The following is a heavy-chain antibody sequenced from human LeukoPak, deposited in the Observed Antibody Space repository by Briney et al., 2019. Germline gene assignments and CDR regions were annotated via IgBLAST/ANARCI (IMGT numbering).Heavy chain of an antibody. V-gene: IGHV3-7*01. CDR1: GFTFSKYW. Sequence: PGGSLRLSCAASGFTFSKYWMTWVRQAPGKGLEWVANMNQDGSGKYYVDSVRGRFAISRDSAKNSLYLQMNNLRVEDTAVYYCARDNDRKDDSWGQGTLVTVSS. D-gene: IGHD3-16*01. CDR2: MNQDGSGK. CDR3: ARDNDRKDDS. J-gene: IGHJ5*02.